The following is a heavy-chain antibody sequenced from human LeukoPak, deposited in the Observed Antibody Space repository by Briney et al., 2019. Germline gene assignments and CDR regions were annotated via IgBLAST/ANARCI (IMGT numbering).Heavy chain of an antibody. J-gene: IGHJ4*02. V-gene: IGHV3-33*06. CDR3: AKGFGELSYYFDY. D-gene: IGHD3-10*01. Sequence: PGRSLRLSCAASGFTFSSYGMHWVRQAPGKGREWVAVIWYDGSNKYYADSVKGRFTISRDNSKNTLYLQMNSLRAEDTAVYYCAKGFGELSYYFDYWGQGTLVTVSS. CDR2: IWYDGSNK. CDR1: GFTFSSYG.